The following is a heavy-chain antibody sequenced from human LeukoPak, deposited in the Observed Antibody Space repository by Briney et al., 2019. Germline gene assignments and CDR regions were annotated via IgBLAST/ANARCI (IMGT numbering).Heavy chain of an antibody. D-gene: IGHD3-10*01. CDR2: INPNSGGT. J-gene: IGHJ4*02. CDR1: GYTFTGYY. Sequence: GASVKVSCKSSGYTFTGYYMHWVRQAPGQRLEWMGWINPNSGGTNYAQKFQGRVTMTRDTSISTAYMELSRLRSDDTAVYYCARDYYGSGSLDYWGQGTLVTVSS. CDR3: ARDYYGSGSLDY. V-gene: IGHV1-2*02.